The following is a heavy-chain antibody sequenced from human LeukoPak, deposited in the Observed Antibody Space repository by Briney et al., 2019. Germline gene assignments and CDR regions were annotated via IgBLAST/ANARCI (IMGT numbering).Heavy chain of an antibody. V-gene: IGHV4-4*02. Sequence: SETLSLTCTVSGGSISSSNWWSWVRQPPGKGLEWIGEIYHSGSTNYNPSLKSRVTISVDESKNQFSLKLSSVTAADTAVYYCASARSYLDAFDIWGQGTMVTVSS. D-gene: IGHD2-2*01. CDR1: GGSISSSNW. CDR2: IYHSGST. CDR3: ASARSYLDAFDI. J-gene: IGHJ3*02.